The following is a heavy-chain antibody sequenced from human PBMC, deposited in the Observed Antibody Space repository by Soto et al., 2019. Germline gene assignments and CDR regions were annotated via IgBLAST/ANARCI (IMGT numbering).Heavy chain of an antibody. CDR2: IIPILGIA. V-gene: IGHV1-69*08. CDR3: AREASSSWYFDY. D-gene: IGHD6-13*01. CDR1: GGTFSSYT. Sequence: QVQLVQSGAEVKKPGSSVKVSCKASGGTFSSYTISWVRQAPGQGLEWMGRIIPILGIANYAQKFQGRVTITADKSTSTAYRELSSLRSEDTAVYYCAREASSSWYFDYWGQGTLVTVSS. J-gene: IGHJ4*02.